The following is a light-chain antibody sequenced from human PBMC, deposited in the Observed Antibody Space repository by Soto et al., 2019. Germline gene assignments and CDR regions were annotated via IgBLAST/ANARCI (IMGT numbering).Light chain of an antibody. V-gene: IGKV1-5*03. J-gene: IGKJ1*01. CDR2: KAS. CDR1: QSISSW. CDR3: QQYNSYRRT. Sequence: DIQMTQSPSTLSASVGDRVTITCRASQSISSWLAWYQQKPGKAPKLLIYKASSLESGVPSRFSGSGSGTEFTLNISSLHPDDFATYYCQQYNSYRRTFGQGTKVEIK.